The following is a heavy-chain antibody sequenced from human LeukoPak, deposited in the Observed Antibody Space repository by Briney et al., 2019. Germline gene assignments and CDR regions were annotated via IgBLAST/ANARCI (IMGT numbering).Heavy chain of an antibody. CDR2: INHSGST. CDR3: ARESGGITMVRGVTE. Sequence: SETLSLTCAVYGGSFGGYYWSWIRQPPGKGLEWIGEINHSGSTNYNPSLKSRVTISVDTSKNQFSLKLSSVTAADTAVYYCARESGGITMVRGVTEWGQGTLVTVSS. D-gene: IGHD3-10*01. V-gene: IGHV4-34*01. CDR1: GGSFGGYY. J-gene: IGHJ4*02.